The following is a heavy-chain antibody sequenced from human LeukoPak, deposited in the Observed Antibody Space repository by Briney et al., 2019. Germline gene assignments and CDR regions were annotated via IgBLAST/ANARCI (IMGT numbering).Heavy chain of an antibody. CDR3: ARHRVSYLPSRKNYYGMDV. CDR1: GGSISSSSYY. CDR2: IYYSGST. V-gene: IGHV4-39*01. J-gene: IGHJ6*02. D-gene: IGHD6-13*01. Sequence: PSETLSLTCTVSGGSISSSSYYWGWIRQPPGKGLEWIGSIYYSGSTYYNPSLKSRVAISVDTSKNQFSLKLSSVTAADTAVYYCARHRVSYLPSRKNYYGMDVWGQRTTVTVSS.